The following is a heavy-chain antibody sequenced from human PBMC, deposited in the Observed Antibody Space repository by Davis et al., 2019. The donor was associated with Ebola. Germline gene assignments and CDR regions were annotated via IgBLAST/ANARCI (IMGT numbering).Heavy chain of an antibody. CDR2: IIPILGIA. Sequence: SVKVSCKASGGTFSSYAISWVRQAPGQGLEWMGRIIPILGIANYAQKFQGRVTITADKSTSTAYMELSSLRSEDTAVYYCAKDRLWFGELSVFEWSGAFDIWGQGTMVTVSS. J-gene: IGHJ3*02. V-gene: IGHV1-69*04. D-gene: IGHD3-10*01. CDR3: AKDRLWFGELSVFEWSGAFDI. CDR1: GGTFSSYA.